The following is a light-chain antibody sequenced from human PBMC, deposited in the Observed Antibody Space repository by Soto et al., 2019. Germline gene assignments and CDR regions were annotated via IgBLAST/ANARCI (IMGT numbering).Light chain of an antibody. CDR1: QSLVHSAGNTS. Sequence: DVVMTQSPLSSPVTLGQPASISCRSNQSLVHSAGNTSLSWLQKRPSQPPRLLLYKVSNRFSGVPDRCGGSGAATYFTLNISRVEAEGVGVYYCLQASQLLTFGPGTRVEI. J-gene: IGKJ3*01. V-gene: IGKV2-24*01. CDR2: KVS. CDR3: LQASQLLT.